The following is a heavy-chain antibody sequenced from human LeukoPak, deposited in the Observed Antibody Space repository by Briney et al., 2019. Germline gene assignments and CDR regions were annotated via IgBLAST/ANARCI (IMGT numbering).Heavy chain of an antibody. D-gene: IGHD3-22*01. CDR2: IYTSGST. CDR1: GGSISSYY. Sequence: SETLSLTCTVPGGSISSYYWSWIRQPAGKGLEWIGRIYTSGSTNYNPSLKSRVTMSVDTSKNQSSLKLRSVTAADTAVYYCARVVIGYYYDSSGYYYSFDYWGQGTLVTVSS. CDR3: ARVVIGYYYDSSGYYYSFDY. V-gene: IGHV4-4*07. J-gene: IGHJ4*02.